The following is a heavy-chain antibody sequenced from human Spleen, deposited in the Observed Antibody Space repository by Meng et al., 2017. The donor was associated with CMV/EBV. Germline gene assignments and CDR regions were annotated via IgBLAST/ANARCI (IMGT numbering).Heavy chain of an antibody. V-gene: IGHV4-34*01. J-gene: IGHJ6*02. CDR1: GGSFSGYY. D-gene: IGHD3-3*01. CDR3: ARGRKGYAFGVVIVSYYYGMDV. CDR2: INHSGST. Sequence: GSLRLSCAVYGGSFSGYYWSWIRQPPGKGLEWIGEINHSGSTNYNPSLKSRVTISVDTSKNQFSLKLSSVTAADTAVYYCARGRKGYAFGVVIVSYYYGMDVWGQGTTVTVSS.